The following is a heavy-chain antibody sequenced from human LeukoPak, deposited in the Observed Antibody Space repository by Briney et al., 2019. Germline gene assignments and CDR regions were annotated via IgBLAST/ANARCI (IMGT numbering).Heavy chain of an antibody. V-gene: IGHV1-2*02. J-gene: IGHJ5*02. CDR2: INPNSGGT. Sequence: ASVKVSCKASGYTFTSYGISWVRQAPGQGLEWMGWINPNSGGTNYARKFQGRVTMTRDTSISTAYMELSRLRSDDTAVYYCARADYGGNSVGWFDPWGQGTLVTVSS. CDR1: GYTFTSYG. CDR3: ARADYGGNSVGWFDP. D-gene: IGHD4-23*01.